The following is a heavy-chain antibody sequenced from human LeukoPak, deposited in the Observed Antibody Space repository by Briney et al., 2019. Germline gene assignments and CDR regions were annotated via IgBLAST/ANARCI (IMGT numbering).Heavy chain of an antibody. V-gene: IGHV1-69*13. CDR2: IIPIFGTA. CDR3: ARVINVAATRTSYGMDV. Sequence: ASVKVSCKASGGTFSSYAISWVRQAPGQGLEWTGGIIPIFGTANYAQKFQGRVTITADESTSTAYMELSSLRSEDTAVYYCARVINVAATRTSYGMDVWGQGTTVTVSS. J-gene: IGHJ6*02. CDR1: GGTFSSYA. D-gene: IGHD2-15*01.